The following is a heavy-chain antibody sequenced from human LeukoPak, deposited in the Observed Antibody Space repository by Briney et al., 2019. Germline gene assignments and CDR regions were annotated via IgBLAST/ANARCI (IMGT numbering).Heavy chain of an antibody. V-gene: IGHV3-53*01. Sequence: GGSLRLSCAASGFTFSTYAMSWVRQAPGKGLEWVSVIYSGGSTYYADSVKGRFTISRDNSKNTLYLQMNSLRAEDTAVYYCARVDYGDYVWYFDYWGQGTLVTVSS. CDR3: ARVDYGDYVWYFDY. J-gene: IGHJ4*02. CDR1: GFTFSTYA. D-gene: IGHD4-17*01. CDR2: IYSGGST.